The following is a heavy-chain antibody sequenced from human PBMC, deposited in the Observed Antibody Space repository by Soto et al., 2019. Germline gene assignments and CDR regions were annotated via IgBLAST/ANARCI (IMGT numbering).Heavy chain of an antibody. V-gene: IGHV3-30*09. D-gene: IGHD2-21*01. J-gene: IGHJ5*02. CDR2: ISYDVNNE. CDR1: GFNFKRFA. CDR3: GRDLSTPYSRGAEDP. Sequence: VQMMECGGGLVQPGRSLRLTCTASGFNFKRFAIHWVRQAPGKGLEWVAVISYDVNNEYVAVPLRDRFDISRDNSQNTVSLQIDDVIVEDTARYYYGRDLSTPYSRGAEDPWGRGSLVIVCS.